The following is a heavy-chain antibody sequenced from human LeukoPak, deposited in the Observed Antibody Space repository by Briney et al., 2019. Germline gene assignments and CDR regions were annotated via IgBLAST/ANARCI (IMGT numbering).Heavy chain of an antibody. Sequence: ASVKVSCKASGYTFTGYYMHWVRQAPGQGLEWMGWISAYNGNTNYAQKLQGRVTMTTDTSTSTAYMELRSLRSDDTAVYYCAREIEQLWSFSDYWGQGTLVTVSS. J-gene: IGHJ4*02. CDR3: AREIEQLWSFSDY. CDR2: ISAYNGNT. CDR1: GYTFTGYY. V-gene: IGHV1-18*04. D-gene: IGHD5-18*01.